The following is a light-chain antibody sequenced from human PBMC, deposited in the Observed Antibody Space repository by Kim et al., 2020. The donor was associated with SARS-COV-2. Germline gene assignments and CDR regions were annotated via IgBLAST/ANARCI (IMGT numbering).Light chain of an antibody. CDR2: SDN. Sequence: QSVLTPTPSASGTPGQRVTISCSGSSSNIGSNTVTWYQKLPGTAPKLLIYSDNKRPSGVHDRFSGSKSGTSASLAISGLQSEDDADYYCAGWDDTLNGVVFGGGTKVTVL. J-gene: IGLJ2*01. CDR3: AGWDDTLNGVV. V-gene: IGLV1-44*01. CDR1: SSNIGSNT.